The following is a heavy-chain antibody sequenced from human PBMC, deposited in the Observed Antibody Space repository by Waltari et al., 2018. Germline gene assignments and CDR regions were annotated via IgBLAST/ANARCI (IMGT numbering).Heavy chain of an antibody. V-gene: IGHV4-34*01. J-gene: IGHJ4*02. Sequence: QVQLQQWGAGLLKPSETLSLTCAVYGGSFSGYYWSWIRQPPGKGLEWIGEINHRGSTNYTPSLKSRVTISVDTSKNQFSLKLSSVTAADTAVYYCARGRGSSSPEQDFDYWGQGTLVTVSS. CDR2: INHRGST. D-gene: IGHD6-13*01. CDR1: GGSFSGYY. CDR3: ARGRGSSSPEQDFDY.